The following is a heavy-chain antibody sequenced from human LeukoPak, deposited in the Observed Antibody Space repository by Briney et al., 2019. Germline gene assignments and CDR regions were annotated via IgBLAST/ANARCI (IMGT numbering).Heavy chain of an antibody. CDR3: AREVLGIGDY. CDR1: GGSISSYY. D-gene: IGHD7-27*01. V-gene: IGHV4-59*12. Sequence: SETLSLTCTVSGGSISSYYWSWIRQPPGKGLEWIGYIYYSGSTNYNPSLKSRVTISVDTSKNQFSLKLSSVTAADTAVYYCAREVLGIGDYWGQGTLVTVSS. J-gene: IGHJ4*02. CDR2: IYYSGST.